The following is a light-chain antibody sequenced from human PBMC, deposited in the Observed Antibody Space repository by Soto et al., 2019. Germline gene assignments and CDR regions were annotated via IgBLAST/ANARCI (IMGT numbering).Light chain of an antibody. J-gene: IGKJ1*01. CDR2: AAS. CDR1: QGISTY. Sequence: DIQMTQSPSSLSASVGDRVTITCRASQGISTYLNWYQQKPGKAPKLLIYAASSLQSGVPSRFSGSGSETDSTLTISSLQPEDFATYSCQQSYSTTWTFGQGTKVEIQ. CDR3: QQSYSTTWT. V-gene: IGKV1-39*01.